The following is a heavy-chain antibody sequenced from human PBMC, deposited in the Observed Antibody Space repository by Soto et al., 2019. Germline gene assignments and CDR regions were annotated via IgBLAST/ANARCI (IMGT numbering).Heavy chain of an antibody. CDR3: VQGSRPSPSVTGLICGGF. CDR1: GFSFRNYA. CDR2: ISDVAGAT. J-gene: IGHJ4*01. Sequence: GGSLRLSCDASGFSFRNYAMTWVRQAPGKGLEWVSTISDVAGATYSADSVKGRLTTSRDDSKNKLYLQTDNLRVEDTAVYFCVQGSRPSPSVTGLICGGFWGPGTPVTVSS. D-gene: IGHD1-1*01. V-gene: IGHV3-23*01.